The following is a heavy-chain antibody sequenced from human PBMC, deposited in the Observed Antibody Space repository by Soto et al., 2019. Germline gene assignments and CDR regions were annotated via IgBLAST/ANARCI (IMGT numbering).Heavy chain of an antibody. CDR2: IWYDGSNK. D-gene: IGHD3-22*01. CDR1: GFTFSSYG. CDR3: ARGSYYYDSSGYSNPFDY. Sequence: GGSLRLSCAASGFTFSSYGMHWVRQAPGKGLEWVAVIWYDGSNKYYADPVKGRFTISRDNSKNTLYLQMNSLRAEDTAVYYCARGSYYYDSSGYSNPFDYWGQGTLVTVSS. V-gene: IGHV3-33*01. J-gene: IGHJ4*02.